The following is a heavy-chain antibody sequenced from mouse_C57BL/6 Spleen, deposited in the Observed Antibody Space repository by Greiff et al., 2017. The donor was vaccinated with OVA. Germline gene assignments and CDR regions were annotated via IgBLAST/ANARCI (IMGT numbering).Heavy chain of an antibody. CDR1: GFTFSSYT. Sequence: VQLKESGGGLVKPGGSLKLSCAASGFTFSSYTMSWVRQTPEKRLEWVATISGGGGNTYYPDSVKGRITISRDNAKNTLYLQMSSLKSEDTALYYCARQDSYVDYWGQGTTLTVSS. J-gene: IGHJ2*01. CDR2: ISGGGGNT. V-gene: IGHV5-9*01. CDR3: ARQDSYVDY.